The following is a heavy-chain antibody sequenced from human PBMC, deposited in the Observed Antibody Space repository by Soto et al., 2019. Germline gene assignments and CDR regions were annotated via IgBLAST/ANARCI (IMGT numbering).Heavy chain of an antibody. J-gene: IGHJ6*02. Sequence: QVQLQESGPGLVKPSETLSLTCTVSGGSISSYYWSWIRQPPGKGLEWIGYIYYSGSTNYNPSLKSRVTISVDTSKNQFSLKLSSVTAADTAVYYCPRHGGVRYFDWLPQGGMDVWGQGTTVTVSS. D-gene: IGHD3-9*01. CDR3: PRHGGVRYFDWLPQGGMDV. CDR2: IYYSGST. V-gene: IGHV4-59*08. CDR1: GGSISSYY.